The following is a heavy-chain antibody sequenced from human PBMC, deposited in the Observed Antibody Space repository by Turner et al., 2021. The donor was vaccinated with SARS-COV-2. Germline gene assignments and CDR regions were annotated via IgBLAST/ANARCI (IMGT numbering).Heavy chain of an antibody. V-gene: IGHV3-30*18. CDR3: AKSYSGSYWDRNDY. CDR1: GFTFSNYG. Sequence: QVQLVESGGGVVQPGRSLRLSCAASGFTFSNYGMHWVRQAPGKGLEWVAVISYDGSNKYYADSVKGRFTISRDNSKNTLYLQMNSLRAEDTAVYYCAKSYSGSYWDRNDYWGQGTLVTVSS. CDR2: ISYDGSNK. D-gene: IGHD1-26*01. J-gene: IGHJ4*02.